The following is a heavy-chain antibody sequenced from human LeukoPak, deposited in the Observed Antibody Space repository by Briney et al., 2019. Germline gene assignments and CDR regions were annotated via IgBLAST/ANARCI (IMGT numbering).Heavy chain of an antibody. V-gene: IGHV3-9*01. D-gene: IGHD6-19*01. Sequence: GRSLRLSCAASGFTFDDYAMHWVRQAPGKGLEWVSGISWNSGTIGYADSVKGRFTISRDKAKNSLYLQMNSLRAEDTALYYCAKDADSSGYYGMDVWGQGTTVTVS. CDR2: ISWNSGTI. CDR3: AKDADSSGYYGMDV. CDR1: GFTFDDYA. J-gene: IGHJ6*02.